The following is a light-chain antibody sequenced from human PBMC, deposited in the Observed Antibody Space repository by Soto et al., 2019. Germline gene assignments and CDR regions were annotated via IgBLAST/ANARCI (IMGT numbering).Light chain of an antibody. CDR2: EVN. CDR1: SSDVGGYDY. Sequence: QSALTQPASVSGSPGQSITISCTGTSSDVGGYDYVSWYQLHPGKAPKLMVFEVNNRPSGVSYRFSGSKSGNTASLTISGLQAEDEADYYCSSFTDGNNLVFGTGTKVTVL. CDR3: SSFTDGNNLV. V-gene: IGLV2-14*01. J-gene: IGLJ1*01.